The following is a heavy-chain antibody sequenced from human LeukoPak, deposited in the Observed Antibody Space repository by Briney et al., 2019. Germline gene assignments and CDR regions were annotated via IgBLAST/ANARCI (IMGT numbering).Heavy chain of an antibody. CDR2: ISAYNGNT. CDR1: GYTFTGYY. Sequence: ASVKVSCKASGYTFTGYYMHWVRQAPGQGLEWMGWISAYNGNTNYAQKLQGRVTMTTDTSTSTAYMELRSLRSDDTAVYYCARTEYCGGDCIPSAFDIWGQGTMVTVSS. CDR3: ARTEYCGGDCIPSAFDI. J-gene: IGHJ3*02. V-gene: IGHV1-18*04. D-gene: IGHD2-21*02.